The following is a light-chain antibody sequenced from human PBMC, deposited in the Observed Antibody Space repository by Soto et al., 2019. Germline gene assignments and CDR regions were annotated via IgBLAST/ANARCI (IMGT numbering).Light chain of an antibody. J-gene: IGKJ3*01. CDR2: AAS. CDR3: QQSYSSPLT. CDR1: QSISSY. V-gene: IGKV1-39*01. Sequence: DIQMTQSPSSLSASVGDRVTITCRARQSISSYLNWYQQKPGKAPKLLIYAASSLQSGVPSRFSCSGSGTDFPLTISSLQPEDFATYYGQQSYSSPLTFGSGTKVDIK.